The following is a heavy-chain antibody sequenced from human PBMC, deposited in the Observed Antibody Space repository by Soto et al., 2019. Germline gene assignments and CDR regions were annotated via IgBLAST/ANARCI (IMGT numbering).Heavy chain of an antibody. CDR3: VRQRLGGTTPRVFDY. CDR1: GGSISSSSYY. CDR2: IYYSGST. V-gene: IGHV4-39*01. J-gene: IGHJ4*02. Sequence: QLQLQESGPGLVKPSETLSLTCIVSGGSISSSSYYWGWIRQAPGKGLEWIGNIYYSGSTYYNPSLKSRVTISVDPSKNQSSRRLSSVTAADTAVYYCVRQRLGGTTPRVFDYWGQGTLVTVSS. D-gene: IGHD1-7*01.